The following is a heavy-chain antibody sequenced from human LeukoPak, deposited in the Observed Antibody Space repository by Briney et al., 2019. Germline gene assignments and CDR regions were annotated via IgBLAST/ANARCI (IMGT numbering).Heavy chain of an antibody. J-gene: IGHJ3*02. CDR2: INHSGST. CDR1: GGSFSGYY. V-gene: IGHV4-34*01. D-gene: IGHD3-16*01. CDR3: ARNVSRGEPGGAFDI. Sequence: SETLSLTCAVYGGSFSGYYWSWIRQPPGKGLEWIGEINHSGSTNYNPSLKSRVTISVDTSRNQFSLELRSATAADSAMYYCARNVSRGEPGGAFDIWGQGTIVTVSS.